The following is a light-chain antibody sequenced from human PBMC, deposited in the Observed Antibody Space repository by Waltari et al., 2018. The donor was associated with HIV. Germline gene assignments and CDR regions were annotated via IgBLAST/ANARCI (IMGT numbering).Light chain of an antibody. Sequence: EIVLTQSPATLSLSPGERATLSCRASQSVSSYLAWYQQKPGQPPRLHIYDASNRATGIPARFSGSGSGTDFTLTITSLEPEDFAVYYCQQRANWPLTFGGGTKVEIK. V-gene: IGKV3-11*01. CDR3: QQRANWPLT. CDR2: DAS. CDR1: QSVSSY. J-gene: IGKJ4*01.